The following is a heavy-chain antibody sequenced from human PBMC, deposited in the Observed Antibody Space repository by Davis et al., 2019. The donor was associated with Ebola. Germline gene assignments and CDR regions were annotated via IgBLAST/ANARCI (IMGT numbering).Heavy chain of an antibody. D-gene: IGHD5-18*01. J-gene: IGHJ4*02. V-gene: IGHV1-69*06. CDR3: ARGSQDTTIFLDFIY. CDR2: ITPIFGTA. Sequence: SVKVSCKASGGTFSSSAISWVRQAPGQGLEWMGGITPIFGTANYAQKFQGRVTITADKSTSTAYMELRSLRSEDTAVYYRARGSQDTTIFLDFIYWGQGTLVIVSS. CDR1: GGTFSSSA.